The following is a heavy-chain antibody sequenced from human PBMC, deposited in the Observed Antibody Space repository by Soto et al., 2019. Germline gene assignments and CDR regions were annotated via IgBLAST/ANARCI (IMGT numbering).Heavy chain of an antibody. Sequence: VSVKVSCKASGYTFTGYYMRWVRQAPGQGLEWMGWINPNSGGTNYAQKFQGWVTMTRDTSISTAYMELSRLRSDDTAVYYCARSDSSGYHFDYWGQGTLVTVSS. V-gene: IGHV1-2*04. CDR2: INPNSGGT. CDR3: ARSDSSGYHFDY. D-gene: IGHD3-22*01. CDR1: GYTFTGYY. J-gene: IGHJ4*02.